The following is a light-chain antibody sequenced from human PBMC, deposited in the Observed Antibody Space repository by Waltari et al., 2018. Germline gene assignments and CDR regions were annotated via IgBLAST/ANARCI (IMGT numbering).Light chain of an antibody. Sequence: QSALTQPRSVSGSPGQSVTSSCTGPSSDVRGAHLFSWDQQHPGKAPKLMIYDVSQRPSGVPDRFSGSKSGNTASLTISGLQAEDEADYYCCSYAGSYVVFGGGTKLTVL. CDR3: CSYAGSYVV. J-gene: IGLJ2*01. CDR1: SSDVRGAHL. CDR2: DVS. V-gene: IGLV2-11*01.